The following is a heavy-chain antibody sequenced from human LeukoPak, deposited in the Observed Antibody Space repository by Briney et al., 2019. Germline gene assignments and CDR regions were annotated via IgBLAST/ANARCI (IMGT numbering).Heavy chain of an antibody. CDR1: GGTFSSYA. CDR2: IIPIYGTA. J-gene: IGHJ6*03. Sequence: SVTVSCKASGGTFSSYAISWVRQAPGQGPEWMGGIIPIYGTANYAQKFQDSLTITTDESTSPAYMELSSLRSEDTAVYYCASAGTTTREYSRNSYYYYVDVWGKGAT. CDR3: ASAGTTTREYSRNSYYYYVDV. V-gene: IGHV1-69*05. D-gene: IGHD6-6*01.